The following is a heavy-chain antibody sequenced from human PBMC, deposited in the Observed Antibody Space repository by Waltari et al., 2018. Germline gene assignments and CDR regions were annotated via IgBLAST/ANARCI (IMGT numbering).Heavy chain of an antibody. D-gene: IGHD2-15*01. CDR2: IRSKAYGGTT. V-gene: IGHV3-49*04. Sequence: EVQLVESGGGLVQPGRSLRLSCTASGFTFGDYAMSWVRQAPGKGLEWVGFIRSKAYGGTTEYAASVKGRFTISRDDSKSIAYLQMNSLRAEDTAVYYCAKQRWGGSHDSSGNAFDIWGQGTMVTVSS. CDR1: GFTFGDYA. CDR3: AKQRWGGSHDSSGNAFDI. J-gene: IGHJ3*02.